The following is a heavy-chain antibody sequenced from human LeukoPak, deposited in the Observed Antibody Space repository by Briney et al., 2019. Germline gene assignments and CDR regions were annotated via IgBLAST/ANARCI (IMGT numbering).Heavy chain of an antibody. CDR3: ATGDSIAVAVEYFHH. V-gene: IGHV1-69*10. D-gene: IGHD6-19*01. Sequence: GASVKVSCKASGGIFSSYAFSWVRQAPGQGLERMGGIIPILGKASYAQKFQGRVTITADESTSTAYMELSSLRSEDTAVYYCATGDSIAVAVEYFHHWGQGTLVTVSS. CDR2: IIPILGKA. J-gene: IGHJ1*01. CDR1: GGIFSSYA.